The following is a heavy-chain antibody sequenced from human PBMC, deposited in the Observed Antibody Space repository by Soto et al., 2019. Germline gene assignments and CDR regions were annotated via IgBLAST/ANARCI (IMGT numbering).Heavy chain of an antibody. D-gene: IGHD4-17*01. CDR2: IYYSGST. Sequence: QVQLLESGPGLVKPSQTLSLTCTVSGGSISSGDYYWSWIRQPPGKGLEWIGYIYYSGSTYYNPSLKSRVTISADTSKNQFSLKLSSVTAADTAVYYCARAKGLLTATTSWFDPWGQGTLVTVSS. J-gene: IGHJ5*02. V-gene: IGHV4-30-4*01. CDR3: ARAKGLLTATTSWFDP. CDR1: GGSISSGDYY.